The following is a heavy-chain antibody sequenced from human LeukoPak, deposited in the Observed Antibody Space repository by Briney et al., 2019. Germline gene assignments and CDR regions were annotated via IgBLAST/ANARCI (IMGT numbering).Heavy chain of an antibody. J-gene: IGHJ4*02. CDR3: AGHPDRPYSSSPFDY. D-gene: IGHD6-6*01. V-gene: IGHV5-51*01. CDR1: GYSFTSYW. Sequence: GESLKISCKGSGYSFTSYWIGWVRQMPGKGLEWMGIIYPGDSDTRYSPSFQGQVTISADKSISTAYLQWSSLKASDTAMYYCAGHPDRPYSSSPFDYWGQGTLVTVSS. CDR2: IYPGDSDT.